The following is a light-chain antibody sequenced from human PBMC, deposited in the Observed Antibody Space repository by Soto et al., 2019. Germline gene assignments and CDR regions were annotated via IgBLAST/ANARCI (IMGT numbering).Light chain of an antibody. J-gene: IGLJ1*01. V-gene: IGLV2-14*03. Sequence: QSALTQPASVSGSPGQSITVSCTGTSSDVGAYNSVSWYQQHPGKAPKLILYEVTNRPSGVSERFSGSKSANTASLTISGLQAGDEADYHCSSFTSSSTYIFGTGTKVTVL. CDR1: SSDVGAYNS. CDR3: SSFTSSSTYI. CDR2: EVT.